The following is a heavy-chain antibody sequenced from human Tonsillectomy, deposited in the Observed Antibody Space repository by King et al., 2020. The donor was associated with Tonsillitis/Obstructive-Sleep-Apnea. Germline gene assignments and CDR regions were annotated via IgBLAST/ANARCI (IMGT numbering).Heavy chain of an antibody. CDR3: ARDPSGSYYGY. V-gene: IGHV1-18*01. CDR2: ISAYNGNK. J-gene: IGHJ4*02. Sequence: VQLVEAGAEVKKPGASVKGSCKASGYTFTSHGISWVRQAPGQGLEWMGWISAYNGNKNYAQKLQGRVTMTPDTSTSTAYMELRSLRSDDTAVYYCARDPSGSYYGYWGQGTLVTVSS. D-gene: IGHD1-26*01. CDR1: GYTFTSHG.